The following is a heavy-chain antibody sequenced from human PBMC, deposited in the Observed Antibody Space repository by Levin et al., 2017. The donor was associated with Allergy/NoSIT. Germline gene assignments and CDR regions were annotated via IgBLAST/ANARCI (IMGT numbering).Heavy chain of an antibody. CDR3: ARDFTIFGVVKEGYYGMDV. CDR2: IKQAGSEK. D-gene: IGHD3-3*01. Sequence: GGSLRLSCVASGFTLSSYWMSWVRQAPGKGLEWVANIKQAGSEKYYVDSVKGRFTISRDNAKNSLYLQMNSLRAEDTAVYYCARDFTIFGVVKEGYYGMDVWGQGTTVTVSS. CDR1: GFTLSSYW. V-gene: IGHV3-7*01. J-gene: IGHJ6*02.